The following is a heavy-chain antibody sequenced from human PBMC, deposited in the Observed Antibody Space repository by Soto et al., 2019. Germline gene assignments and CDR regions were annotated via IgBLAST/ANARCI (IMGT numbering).Heavy chain of an antibody. CDR3: AKDWRRYNWNDVCWDY. CDR1: GFTFSSYG. V-gene: IGHV3-30*18. Sequence: QVQLVESGGGVVQPGRSLRLSCAASGFTFSSYGMHWVRQAPGKGLEWVAVISYDGSNKYYADSVKGRFTISRDNSKNTLYLQMNSLRAEDTAVYYCAKDWRRYNWNDVCWDYWGQGTLVTVSS. D-gene: IGHD1-1*01. CDR2: ISYDGSNK. J-gene: IGHJ4*02.